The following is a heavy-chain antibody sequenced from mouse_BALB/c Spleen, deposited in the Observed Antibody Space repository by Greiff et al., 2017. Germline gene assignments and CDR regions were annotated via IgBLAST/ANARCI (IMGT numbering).Heavy chain of an antibody. D-gene: IGHD2-14*01. CDR1: GYTFTSYW. V-gene: IGHV1-5*01. CDR3: TRGNYRYVYAMDY. Sequence: EVQLQQSGTVLARPGASVKMSCKASGYTFTSYWMHWVKQRPGQGLEWIGAIYPGNSDTSYNQKFKGKAKLTAVTSTSTAYMELSSLTNEDSAVYYCTRGNYRYVYAMDYWGQGTSVTVSS. CDR2: IYPGNSDT. J-gene: IGHJ4*01.